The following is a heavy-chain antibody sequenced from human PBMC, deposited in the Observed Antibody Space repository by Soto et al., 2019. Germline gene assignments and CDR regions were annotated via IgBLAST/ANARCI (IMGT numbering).Heavy chain of an antibody. J-gene: IGHJ4*02. V-gene: IGHV4-61*01. CDR3: ARSYGSRSYSY. Sequence: SETLSLTCTVFGGSFSSSSHYWGWIRQPPGKGLEWIGYIYYSGSTNYNPSLKSRVTISVDTSKNQFSLKLSSVTAADTAVYYCARSYGSRSYSYWGQGTLVTVSS. CDR1: GGSFSSSSHY. D-gene: IGHD3-10*01. CDR2: IYYSGST.